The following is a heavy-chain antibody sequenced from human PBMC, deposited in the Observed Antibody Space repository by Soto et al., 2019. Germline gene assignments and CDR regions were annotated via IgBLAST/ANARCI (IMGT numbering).Heavy chain of an antibody. D-gene: IGHD2-2*01. J-gene: IGHJ6*02. CDR3: ARDKARRCSSTSCHSPLDV. Sequence: SETLSLTCTVSGGSISCRGYCWNWIRQHPGKGLEWIGYIYYSGSTYYNPSLKSRVTISVDTSKNQFSPKLSSVTAADTAVYYCARDKARRCSSTSCHSPLDVWCQGTTVT. CDR2: IYYSGST. CDR1: GGSISCRGYC. V-gene: IGHV4-31*03.